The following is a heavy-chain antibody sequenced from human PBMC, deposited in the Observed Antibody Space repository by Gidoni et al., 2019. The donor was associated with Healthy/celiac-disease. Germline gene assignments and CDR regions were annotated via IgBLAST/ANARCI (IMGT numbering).Heavy chain of an antibody. Sequence: EVQLVESGGVVVQPGGSLRLSCAASGFTFDDYTMHWVRHAPGKGLEWVSLISWDGGSTYYADSVKGRFTISRDNSKNSLYLQMNSLRTGDTALYYCAKDIGPGYSYGQAADYWGQGTLVTVSS. J-gene: IGHJ4*02. D-gene: IGHD5-18*01. CDR2: ISWDGGST. V-gene: IGHV3-43*01. CDR3: AKDIGPGYSYGQAADY. CDR1: GFTFDDYT.